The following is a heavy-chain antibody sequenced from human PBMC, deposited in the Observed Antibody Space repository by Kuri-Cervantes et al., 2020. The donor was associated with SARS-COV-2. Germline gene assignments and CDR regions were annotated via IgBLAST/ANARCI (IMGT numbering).Heavy chain of an antibody. Sequence: GGSLRLSCAASGFTFSIYAMSWVRQAPGKGLEWVAGISGSGAVTYYTDSLRGRFTISRDHSKNTVILQMTSLRAEDTAVYYCAKDWSGTSGAGSPVFDYWGQGTLVTDSS. CDR2: ISGSGAVT. CDR1: GFTFSIYA. D-gene: IGHD3-10*01. CDR3: AKDWSGTSGAGSPVFDY. V-gene: IGHV3-23*01. J-gene: IGHJ4*02.